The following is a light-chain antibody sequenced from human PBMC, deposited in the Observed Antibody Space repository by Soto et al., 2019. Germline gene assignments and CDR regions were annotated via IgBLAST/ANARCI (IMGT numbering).Light chain of an antibody. CDR2: GAS. CDR1: QSVSSSY. V-gene: IGKV3-20*01. CDR3: HQYGSSPYT. Sequence: EIVLTQSPGTLSLSPGERATLSCRASQSVSSSYLAWYQQKPGQAPSLLIYGASSRATGIPDRFSGSGSGTDFTRTISSLEPEDFAVYYCHQYGSSPYTFGQGTKVEIK. J-gene: IGKJ2*01.